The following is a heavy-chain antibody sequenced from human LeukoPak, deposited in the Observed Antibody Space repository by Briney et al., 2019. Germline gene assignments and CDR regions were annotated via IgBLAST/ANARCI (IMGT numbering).Heavy chain of an antibody. CDR3: ARALRDIAVAVFDY. J-gene: IGHJ4*02. V-gene: IGHV3-30*03. Sequence: PPGGSLRLSRAASGFTFSSYGMHWVRQAPGKGLEWVAVISYDGSNKYYADSVKGRFTISRDNSKNTLYLQMNSLRAEDTAVYYCARALRDIAVAVFDYWGQGTLVTVSS. D-gene: IGHD6-19*01. CDR2: ISYDGSNK. CDR1: GFTFSSYG.